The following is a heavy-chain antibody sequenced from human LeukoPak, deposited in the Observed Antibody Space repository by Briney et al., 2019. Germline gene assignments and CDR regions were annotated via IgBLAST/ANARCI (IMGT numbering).Heavy chain of an antibody. D-gene: IGHD2-2*01. V-gene: IGHV4-39*01. J-gene: IGHJ2*01. Sequence: KASETLSLTCTVSGGSISSSSYYWGWIRQPPGKGLEWIGSIYYSGSTYYNPSLKSRVTISVDTSKNQFSLKLSSVTDADTAVYYCARIYCSSTSCYLDWYFDLWGRGTLVTVSS. CDR2: IYYSGST. CDR1: GGSISSSSYY. CDR3: ARIYCSSTSCYLDWYFDL.